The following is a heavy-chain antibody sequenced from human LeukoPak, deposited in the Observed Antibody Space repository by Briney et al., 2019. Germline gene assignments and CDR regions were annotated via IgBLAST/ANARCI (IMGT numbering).Heavy chain of an antibody. CDR3: ATYYDSSGYKFNY. D-gene: IGHD3-22*01. J-gene: IGHJ4*02. V-gene: IGHV4-4*02. CDR2: IHPDGNT. Sequence: SGTLSLTCAVSGGSISHNNWWTWVRQPPGKGLEWIGEIHPDGNTNYNPSLKSRVTMSLDKSKNQFSLNLSSVIAADTAVYYCATYYDSSGYKFNYWGQGNLVTVSS. CDR1: GGSISHNNW.